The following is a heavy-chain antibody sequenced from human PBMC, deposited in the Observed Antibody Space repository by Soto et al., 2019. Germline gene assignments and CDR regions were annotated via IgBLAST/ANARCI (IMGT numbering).Heavy chain of an antibody. CDR3: ARGEHYCGGDCYDY. Sequence: SETLSLTCTVSGVSIDNFFWSWIRQTPGKGLEWIGYVSQGGTTAYMSEGETTSYNPSLESRATISLDLPKNQFSLKLSSVTAADTAVYYCARGEHYCGGDCYDYWGQGTLVTVSS. V-gene: IGHV4-59*01. CDR1: GVSIDNFF. J-gene: IGHJ4*02. CDR2: VSQGGTT. D-gene: IGHD2-21*01.